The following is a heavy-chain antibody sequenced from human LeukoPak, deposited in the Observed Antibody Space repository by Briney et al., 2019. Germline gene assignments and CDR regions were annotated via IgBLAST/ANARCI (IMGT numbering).Heavy chain of an antibody. J-gene: IGHJ6*02. CDR1: GFTFDDYT. V-gene: IGHV3-43*01. CDR3: AKDRVRLYYPYAMGV. Sequence: GGSLRLSCAASGFTFDDYTMHWVRQAPGKGLEWVSLISWDGGSTYYADSVKGRFTISRDNSKNSLYLQMNSLRTEDTALYYCAKDRVRLYYPYAMGVWARGPRSPSP. CDR2: ISWDGGST.